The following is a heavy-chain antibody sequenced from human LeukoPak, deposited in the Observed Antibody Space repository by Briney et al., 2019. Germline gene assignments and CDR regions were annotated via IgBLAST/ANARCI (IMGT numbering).Heavy chain of an antibody. CDR1: GGTFSSYT. CDR3: ARERASSGYHQAFDI. Sequence: SVKVSCKASGGTFSSYTISWVRQAPGQGLEWMGRIIPILGIANYAQKLQGRVTITADKSTSTAYMELSSLRSEDTAVYYCARERASSGYHQAFDIWGQGTMVTVSS. J-gene: IGHJ3*02. D-gene: IGHD3-22*01. CDR2: IIPILGIA. V-gene: IGHV1-69*04.